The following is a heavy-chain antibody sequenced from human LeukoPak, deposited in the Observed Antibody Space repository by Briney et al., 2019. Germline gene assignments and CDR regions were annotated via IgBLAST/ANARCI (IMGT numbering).Heavy chain of an antibody. V-gene: IGHV4-59*01. CDR3: AREEDYGDYEDEGGAFDY. CDR1: GGSISSYY. Sequence: SETLSLTCTVSGGSISSYYWSWIRQPPGEGLEWIGYIYYSGSTNYNPSLKSRVTISVDTSKNQFSLKLSSVTAADTAVYYCAREEDYGDYEDEGGAFDYWGQGTLVTVSS. CDR2: IYYSGST. D-gene: IGHD4-17*01. J-gene: IGHJ4*02.